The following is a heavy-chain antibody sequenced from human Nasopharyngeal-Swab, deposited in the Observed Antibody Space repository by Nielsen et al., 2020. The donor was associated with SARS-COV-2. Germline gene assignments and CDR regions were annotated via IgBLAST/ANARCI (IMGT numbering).Heavy chain of an antibody. CDR3: ARALGYCSGGSCPLWYYGMDV. D-gene: IGHD2-15*01. Sequence: WIRQPPGKGLEWIGEIYHSGSTNYNPSLKSRVTISVDKSKNQFSQKLSSVTAADTAVYYCARALGYCSGGSCPLWYYGMDVWGQGTTVTVSS. J-gene: IGHJ6*02. V-gene: IGHV4-4*02. CDR2: IYHSGST.